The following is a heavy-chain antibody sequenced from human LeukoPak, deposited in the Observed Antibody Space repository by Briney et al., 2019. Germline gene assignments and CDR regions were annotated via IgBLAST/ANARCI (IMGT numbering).Heavy chain of an antibody. Sequence: QSGGSLRLSCAASGFTFSSYGMHWVRQAPGKGLEWVAVIWYDGSNKYYADSVKGRFTISRDNSKNTLYLQMNSLRAEDTAVYYCASQIWFGEPLEYWGQGTLVTVSS. CDR2: IWYDGSNK. CDR1: GFTFSSYG. CDR3: ASQIWFGEPLEY. V-gene: IGHV3-33*08. J-gene: IGHJ4*02. D-gene: IGHD3-10*01.